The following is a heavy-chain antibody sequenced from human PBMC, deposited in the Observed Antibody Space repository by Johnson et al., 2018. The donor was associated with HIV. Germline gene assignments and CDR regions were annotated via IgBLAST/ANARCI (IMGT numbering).Heavy chain of an antibody. V-gene: IGHV3-15*01. Sequence: MLLVESGGGLVKPGGSLRLSCAASGFTFSNAWMNWVRQAPGKGLEWVGRIKSKTDGGTTDYAAPVKGRFTISRDESKSTLYLQMNSLTTEDTAVYYCANPDTAMDTGAFDIGGQGTMVTVSS. J-gene: IGHJ3*02. CDR3: ANPDTAMDTGAFDI. CDR2: IKSKTDGGTT. D-gene: IGHD5-18*01. CDR1: GFTFSNAW.